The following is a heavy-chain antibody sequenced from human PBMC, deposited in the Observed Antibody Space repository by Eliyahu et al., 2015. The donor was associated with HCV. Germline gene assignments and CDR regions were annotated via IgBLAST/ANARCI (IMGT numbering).Heavy chain of an antibody. V-gene: IGHV4-59*01. CDR3: ARGVNQMRPSDFDS. D-gene: IGHD3-10*01. Sequence: QVQLQESGPGLVKPSETLSLTCTALSGASITSYYWTWIXQPPGKGLEFIGYIYYTGSTTYNPSLKSRVTLSVDTSKNQFSLKLRSVTAADTAVYYCARGVNQMRPSDFDSWGQGTLVTVSS. J-gene: IGHJ4*02. CDR2: IYYTGST. CDR1: GASITSYY.